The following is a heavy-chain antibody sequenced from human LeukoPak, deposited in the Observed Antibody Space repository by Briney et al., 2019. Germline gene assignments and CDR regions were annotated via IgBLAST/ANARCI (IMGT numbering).Heavy chain of an antibody. Sequence: GGSLRLSCAASGFTFSSYAMSWVRQAPGKGLEWVSYISSSSSTIYYADSVKGRFTISRDNAKNSLYLQMNSLRAEDTAVYYCARAPYYYDSSGFDYWGQGTLVTVSS. J-gene: IGHJ4*02. D-gene: IGHD3-22*01. CDR2: ISSSSSTI. V-gene: IGHV3-48*01. CDR1: GFTFSSYA. CDR3: ARAPYYYDSSGFDY.